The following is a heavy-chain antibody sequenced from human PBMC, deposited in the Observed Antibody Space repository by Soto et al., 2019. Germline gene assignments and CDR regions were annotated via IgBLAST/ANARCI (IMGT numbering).Heavy chain of an antibody. J-gene: IGHJ6*02. CDR2: ISYDGSNK. V-gene: IGHV3-30*18. D-gene: IGHD1-7*01. CDR1: GFTFSSYG. CDR3: AKDPPCFRQCHELFYYYYYGMDV. Sequence: HPGGSLRLSCAASGFTFSSYGMHWVRQAPGKGLGWVAVISYDGSNKYYADSVKGRFTISRDNSKNTLYLQMNSLRAEDTAVYYCAKDPPCFRQCHELFYYYYYGMDVWGQGTTVTVSS.